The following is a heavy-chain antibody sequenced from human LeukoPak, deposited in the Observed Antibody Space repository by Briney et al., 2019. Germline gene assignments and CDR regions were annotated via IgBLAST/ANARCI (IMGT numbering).Heavy chain of an antibody. J-gene: IGHJ4*02. D-gene: IGHD3-22*01. CDR3: ARASSGYWGKIDY. V-gene: IGHV3-64*01. CDR2: IGYGGDT. CDR1: GFTISSDS. Sequence: GGSLRLSCAASGFTISSDSMHWIRQAPGKGLEYVSAIGYGGDTYYANSVKGRFTISRDISKNTLYLQMGSLRPEDMAVCYCARASSGYWGKIDYWGQGTLVTVSS.